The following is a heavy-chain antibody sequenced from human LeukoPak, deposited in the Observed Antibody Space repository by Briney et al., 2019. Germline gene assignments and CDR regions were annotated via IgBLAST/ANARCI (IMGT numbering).Heavy chain of an antibody. CDR1: GFTFSDYY. CDR3: AREGSSWPFFDY. V-gene: IGHV3-11*01. Sequence: GGSLRLSCAASGFTFSDYYMSWIRQAPGQGLEWVSYISSSGSTIYYEDSVKGRFTISRDNAKNSLYLQMNSLRAEDTAVYYCAREGSSWPFFDYWGQGTLVTVSS. J-gene: IGHJ4*02. D-gene: IGHD6-13*01. CDR2: ISSSGSTI.